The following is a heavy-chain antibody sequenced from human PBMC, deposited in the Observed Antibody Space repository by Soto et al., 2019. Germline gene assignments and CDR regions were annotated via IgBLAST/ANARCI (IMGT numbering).Heavy chain of an antibody. V-gene: IGHV1-3*01. CDR3: ARDLKLELRPFVP. D-gene: IGHD1-7*01. CDR1: GYTFTSYA. CDR2: INAGNGNT. J-gene: IGHJ5*02. Sequence: DSVKVSCKASGYTFTSYAMHWVRQAPGQRLEWMGWINAGNGNTKYSQKFQGRVTITRGTSASTAYMELSSLRSEDTAVYYCARDLKLELRPFVPWCQGILVTVS.